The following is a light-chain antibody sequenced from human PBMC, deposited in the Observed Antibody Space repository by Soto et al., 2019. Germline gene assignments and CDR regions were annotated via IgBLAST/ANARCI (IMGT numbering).Light chain of an antibody. CDR3: QQGTDWPPGT. V-gene: IGKV3-11*01. CDR1: QSVSSY. Sequence: EIVLTQSPATLSLSPGERATLSCRASQSVSSYLAWYQQKPGQAPRLLIYDASNRATGIPARFSGSGSGTDFTLTISSLEPEDFAVYYCQQGTDWPPGTFGQGTKVDI. CDR2: DAS. J-gene: IGKJ1*01.